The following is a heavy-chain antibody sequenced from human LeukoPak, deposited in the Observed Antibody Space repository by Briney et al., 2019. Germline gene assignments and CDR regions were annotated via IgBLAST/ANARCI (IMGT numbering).Heavy chain of an antibody. J-gene: IGHJ4*02. D-gene: IGHD1-26*01. Sequence: GRSLRLSCAASGFTFSSYAMHWVRQAPGKGLEWVAVISYDGSNKYYADSVKGRFTISRDNSKTTLYLQMNSLRADDTAVYYFAKGGPTGSNYFDFWGQGTLVTVSS. CDR2: ISYDGSNK. CDR1: GFTFSSYA. V-gene: IGHV3-30-3*01. CDR3: AKGGPTGSNYFDF.